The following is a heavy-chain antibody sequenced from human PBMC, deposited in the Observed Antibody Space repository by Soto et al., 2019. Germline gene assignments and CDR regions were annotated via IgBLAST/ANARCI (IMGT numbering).Heavy chain of an antibody. CDR1: DFTLNSYS. Sequence: PCLSNAESDFTLNSYSVHLVGRPISKRKKKEAVIWNDGSNYYYANSVKGRFTISRDNSKNTLYLQMSSLRAEDTAVYYCARRQISPPARGAGAAIGGLDFWSQGSTVTVSS. V-gene: IGHV3-33*01. CDR3: ARRQISPPARGAGAAIGGLDF. CDR2: IWNDGSNY. D-gene: IGHD2-2*02. J-gene: IGHJ6*02.